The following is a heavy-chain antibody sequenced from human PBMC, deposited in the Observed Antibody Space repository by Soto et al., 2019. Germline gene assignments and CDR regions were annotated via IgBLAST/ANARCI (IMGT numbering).Heavy chain of an antibody. J-gene: IGHJ6*03. CDR3: SRDGRFSTTYRYYMDV. D-gene: IGHD3-16*02. Sequence: QVQLVQSGAEVKKPGASVKVSCKASGYTFTNYYIHWVRQAPGQGLEWMGMINPSGGSTTYAQKFQGRVTMTRDTSTSTVFMELNSLRSEDTAVYYCSRDGRFSTTYRYYMDVWGRGTTVTVSS. V-gene: IGHV1-46*03. CDR1: GYTFTNYY. CDR2: INPSGGST.